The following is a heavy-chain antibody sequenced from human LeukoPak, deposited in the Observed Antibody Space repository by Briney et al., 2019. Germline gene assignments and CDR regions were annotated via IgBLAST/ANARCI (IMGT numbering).Heavy chain of an antibody. CDR2: IIPIFGTA. CDR3: ASRPPGLGFDY. D-gene: IGHD6-19*01. V-gene: IGHV1-69*13. Sequence: ASVKVSCEASGYTFTTYGIGWVRQAPGQGLEWMGGIIPIFGTANYAQKFQGRVTITADESTSTAYMELSSLRSEDTAVYYCASRPPGLGFDYWGQGTLVTVSS. J-gene: IGHJ4*02. CDR1: GYTFTTYG.